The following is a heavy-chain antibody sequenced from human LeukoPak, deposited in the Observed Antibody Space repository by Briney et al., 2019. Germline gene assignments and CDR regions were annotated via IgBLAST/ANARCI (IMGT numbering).Heavy chain of an antibody. CDR1: GITFSNAW. V-gene: IGHV3-21*01. J-gene: IGHJ4*02. Sequence: GGSLRLSCVASGITFSNAWMSWVRQAPGKGLEWVSSISSSSSYIYYADSVKGRFTISRDNAKNSLYLQMNSLRAEDTAVYYCARDTDTAMVNWGQGTLVTVSS. CDR2: ISSSSSYI. CDR3: ARDTDTAMVN. D-gene: IGHD5-18*01.